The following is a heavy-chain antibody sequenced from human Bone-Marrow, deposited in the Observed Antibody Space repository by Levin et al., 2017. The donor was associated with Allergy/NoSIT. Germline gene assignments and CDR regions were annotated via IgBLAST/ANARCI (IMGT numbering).Heavy chain of an antibody. Sequence: AGGSLRLSCAASGFTFSDYYMSWIRQAPGKGLEWVSYITLSSTTMSYADSLKGRFTVSRDNAKNSLSLQMNNLRAEDTAVYYCARVLDMGVGFDYWGQGILVSVSS. CDR3: ARVLDMGVGFDY. V-gene: IGHV3-11*01. D-gene: IGHD1-1*01. CDR2: ITLSSTTM. CDR1: GFTFSDYY. J-gene: IGHJ4*02.